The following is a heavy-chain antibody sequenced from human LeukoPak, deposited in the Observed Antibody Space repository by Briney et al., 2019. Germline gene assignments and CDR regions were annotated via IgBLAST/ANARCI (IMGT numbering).Heavy chain of an antibody. Sequence: GGSLRLSCAASGFTFSDHYMSWIRQAPGKGLEWVSYISNSGSSIYYADSVKGRFTVSRDNAKSSLYLQMNSLRAEDTAVYYCARDGEMATTYDYWGQGTLVTVSS. CDR2: ISNSGSSI. V-gene: IGHV3-11*04. CDR1: GFTFSDHY. D-gene: IGHD5-24*01. J-gene: IGHJ4*02. CDR3: ARDGEMATTYDY.